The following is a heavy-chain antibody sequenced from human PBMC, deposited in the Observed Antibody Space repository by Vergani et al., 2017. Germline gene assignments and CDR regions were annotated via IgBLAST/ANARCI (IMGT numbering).Heavy chain of an antibody. D-gene: IGHD3-3*01. CDR2: IYYSGST. V-gene: IGHV4-39*01. CDR3: ARLTPAGDVGVVIIRDYFDS. J-gene: IGHJ4*02. Sequence: QLQLQESGPGLVKPSETLSLTCTVSGGSISSSSYYWGWIRQPPGKGLEWIGSIYYSGSTYYNPSLKSRVTISVDTSQNQFSLKLSPVTAADTAVYYGARLTPAGDVGVVIIRDYFDSWGQGTLVTVSS. CDR1: GGSISSSSYY.